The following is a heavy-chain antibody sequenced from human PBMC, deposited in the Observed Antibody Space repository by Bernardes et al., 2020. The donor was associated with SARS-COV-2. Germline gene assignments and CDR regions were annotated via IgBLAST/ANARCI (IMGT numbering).Heavy chain of an antibody. Sequence: GGSLRLSCAASGFTFSSYEMNWVRQAPGKGLEWVSYISSSGSTIYYADSVKGRFTISRDNAKNSLYLQMNSLRAEDTAVYYCARGRPSSPELLSWGEYFDYWGQGTLVTVSS. CDR3: ARGRPSSPELLSWGEYFDY. D-gene: IGHD1-26*01. CDR1: GFTFSSYE. V-gene: IGHV3-48*03. J-gene: IGHJ4*02. CDR2: ISSSGSTI.